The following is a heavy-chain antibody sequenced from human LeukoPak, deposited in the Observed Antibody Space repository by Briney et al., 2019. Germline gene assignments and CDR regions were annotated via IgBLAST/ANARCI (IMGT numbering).Heavy chain of an antibody. CDR3: ARDSSNTYGGNPPIY. Sequence: SVKVSCKASGGTFSSYAISWVRQAPGQGLEWMGRIIPILGIANYAQKFQGRVTITADKSTSTAYMELSSLRSEDTAVYYCARDSSNTYGGNPPIYWGQGTLVTVSS. CDR1: GGTFSSYA. J-gene: IGHJ4*02. CDR2: IIPILGIA. V-gene: IGHV1-69*04. D-gene: IGHD4-23*01.